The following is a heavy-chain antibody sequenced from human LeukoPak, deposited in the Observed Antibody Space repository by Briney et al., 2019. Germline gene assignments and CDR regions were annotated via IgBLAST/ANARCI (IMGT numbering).Heavy chain of an antibody. Sequence: GRSLRLSCAASGFTFSSYAMHWVRQAPGKGLEWVAVISYDGSNKYYADSVKGRFTISRDNSKNTLYLQMNSLRAEDTAVYYCARLVIINCFDYWGQGTLVTVSS. J-gene: IGHJ4*02. CDR2: ISYDGSNK. V-gene: IGHV3-30*04. CDR3: ARLVIINCFDY. CDR1: GFTFSSYA. D-gene: IGHD3-9*01.